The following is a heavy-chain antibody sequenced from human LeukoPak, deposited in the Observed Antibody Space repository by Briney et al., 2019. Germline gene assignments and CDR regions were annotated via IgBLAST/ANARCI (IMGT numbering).Heavy chain of an antibody. CDR3: ARGEPDGFDP. V-gene: IGHV4-59*01. CDR1: GGSISSYY. D-gene: IGHD1-26*01. Sequence: SETLSLTCTVSGGSISSYYWSWIRQPPGKGLGWIGYIYYSGSTNYNPSLKSRVTISVDTSKNQFSLKLSSVTAADTAVYYCARGEPDGFDPWGQGTLVTVSS. CDR2: IYYSGST. J-gene: IGHJ5*02.